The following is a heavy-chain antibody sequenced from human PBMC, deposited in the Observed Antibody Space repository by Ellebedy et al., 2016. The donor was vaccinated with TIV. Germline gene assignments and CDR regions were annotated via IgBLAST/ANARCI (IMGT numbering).Heavy chain of an antibody. J-gene: IGHJ5*01. CDR1: GYSFPTYW. CDR3: ARHRLRYFDWFES. D-gene: IGHD3-9*01. V-gene: IGHV5-10-1*01. Sequence: PGGSLRLSCKGSGYSFPTYWISWVRQMPGHGLEWMGKIDPTDSYTNYSPSFQGHVTISVDRSIGTAYLQWGSLKASDTAMYYCARHRLRYFDWFESWGQGTLVTVSS. CDR2: IDPTDSYT.